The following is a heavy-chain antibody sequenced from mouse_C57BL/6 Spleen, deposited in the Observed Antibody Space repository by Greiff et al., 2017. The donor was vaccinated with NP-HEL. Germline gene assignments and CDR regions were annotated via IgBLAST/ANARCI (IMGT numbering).Heavy chain of an antibody. Sequence: VQLQQSGAELAKPGASVKLSCKASGYTFTSYWMHWVKQRPGQGLEWIGYINPSSGYTKYNQKFKDKAKLTADKSSSTAYMQLSSLTYEDSAVYYGARSTLNYGGFAYWGQGTLVTVSA. CDR1: GYTFTSYW. CDR2: INPSSGYT. D-gene: IGHD1-1*01. J-gene: IGHJ3*01. CDR3: ARSTLNYGGFAY. V-gene: IGHV1-7*01.